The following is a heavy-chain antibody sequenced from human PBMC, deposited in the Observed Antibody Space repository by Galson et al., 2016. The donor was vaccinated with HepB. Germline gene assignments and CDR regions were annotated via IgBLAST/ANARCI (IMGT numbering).Heavy chain of an antibody. CDR1: GFTFSSYW. V-gene: IGHV3-7*03. Sequence: SLRLSCAASGFTFSSYWMAWVRQAPGKGLEWVATIKQDGSETYYVDSVRGRFTISRDNTENSLYLKMNSLRADDTAVYYCARATGDHDYWGQGTLVTVSS. CDR2: IKQDGSET. CDR3: ARATGDHDY. D-gene: IGHD7-27*01. J-gene: IGHJ4*02.